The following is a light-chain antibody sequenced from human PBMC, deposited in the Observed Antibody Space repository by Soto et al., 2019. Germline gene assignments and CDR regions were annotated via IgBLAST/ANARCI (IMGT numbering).Light chain of an antibody. CDR2: DAS. CDR3: QERTGWPPWT. Sequence: EIVLTQSPATLSLSPGGRATLSCRACQSVSLSLAWYQQKPGQAPRLLIYDASKRASGFPARFSGSGSGTDFTLTISSLEPEDFAVYYCQERTGWPPWTFGQGTKVEIE. J-gene: IGKJ1*01. CDR1: QSVSLS. V-gene: IGKV3-11*01.